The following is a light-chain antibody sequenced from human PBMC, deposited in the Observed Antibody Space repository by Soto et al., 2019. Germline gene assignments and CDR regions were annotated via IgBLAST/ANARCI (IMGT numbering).Light chain of an antibody. Sequence: EIMVKHSPATLSLSPSERAALSCRASQSVSSYLAWYQQKPGQAPRLLIHGATTRATGIPARFSGSGSGTEFTLTISSLQSEDVAVYYCQQYNNWPRTFGQGTKVDIK. CDR1: QSVSSY. V-gene: IGKV3-15*01. J-gene: IGKJ1*01. CDR3: QQYNNWPRT. CDR2: GAT.